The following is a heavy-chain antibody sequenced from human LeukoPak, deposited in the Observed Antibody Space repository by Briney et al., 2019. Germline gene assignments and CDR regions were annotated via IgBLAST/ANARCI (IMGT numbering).Heavy chain of an antibody. V-gene: IGHV3-7*03. CDR3: ARKTVVGSYFDY. CDR1: GFTFSAYW. J-gene: IGHJ4*02. D-gene: IGHD4-23*01. CDR2: IKQDGSDK. Sequence: GALRLSCAASGFTFSAYWMSWVRQAPGKGLEWVSNIKQDGSDKYYVDSVKGRFTISRDNAKNSLYLQMNSLRAEDMAVYYCARKTVVGSYFDYWGEGTPVTVSS.